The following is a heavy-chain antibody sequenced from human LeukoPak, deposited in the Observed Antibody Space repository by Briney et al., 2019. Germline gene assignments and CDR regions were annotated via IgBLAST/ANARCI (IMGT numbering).Heavy chain of an antibody. CDR3: ATQQGGNPGY. V-gene: IGHV3-74*01. CDR2: ITNDGSST. Sequence: AGGSLRLSCAASGLTFSSHWMHWVRQAPGKGLVWVSRITNDGSSTTYADSVKGRFTISRDNAKNMLYLQVNSLRAEDTAVYYCATQQGGNPGYWGQGTLVTVSS. J-gene: IGHJ4*02. CDR1: GLTFSSHW. D-gene: IGHD1-14*01.